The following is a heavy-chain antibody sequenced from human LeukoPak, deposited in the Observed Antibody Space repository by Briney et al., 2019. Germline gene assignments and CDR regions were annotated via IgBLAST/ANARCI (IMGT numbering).Heavy chain of an antibody. CDR2: IYYSGST. D-gene: IGHD4-11*01. CDR1: GGSISSSSYY. J-gene: IGHJ6*03. V-gene: IGHV4-39*07. Sequence: PSETLSLTCTVSGGSISSSSYYWGWIRQPPGKGLEWIGSIYYSGSTYYNPSLKSRVTISVDTSKNQFSLKLSSVTAADTAVYYCARGYSYYYYYMDVWGKGTTVTVSS. CDR3: ARGYSYYYYYMDV.